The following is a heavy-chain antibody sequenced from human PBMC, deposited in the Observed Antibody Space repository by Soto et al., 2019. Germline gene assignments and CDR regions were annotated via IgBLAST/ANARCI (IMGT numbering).Heavy chain of an antibody. Sequence: SVKVSCKASGGTFSSYAISWVRQAPGQGLEWMGGIIPIFGTANYAQKFQGRVTITADESTSTAYMELSSLRSEDTAVYYCAKDGVDITGTTSDYYYGMDVWGQGTTVTVSS. J-gene: IGHJ6*02. D-gene: IGHD1-7*01. CDR3: AKDGVDITGTTSDYYYGMDV. CDR1: GGTFSSYA. V-gene: IGHV1-69*13. CDR2: IIPIFGTA.